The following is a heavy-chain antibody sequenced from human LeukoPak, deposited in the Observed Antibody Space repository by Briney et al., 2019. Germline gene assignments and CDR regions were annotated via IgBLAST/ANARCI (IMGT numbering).Heavy chain of an antibody. Sequence: PSETLSLTCAVYGGSFSGYYWSWIRQPPGKGLEWIGEINHSGSTNYNPSLKSRVTISVDTSKNQFSLKLSSVTAADTAVYYCARENIVIVPGAFDFWGQGTLVIASS. CDR3: ARENIVIVPGAFDF. CDR2: INHSGST. CDR1: GGSFSGYY. J-gene: IGHJ4*02. V-gene: IGHV4-34*01. D-gene: IGHD2/OR15-2a*01.